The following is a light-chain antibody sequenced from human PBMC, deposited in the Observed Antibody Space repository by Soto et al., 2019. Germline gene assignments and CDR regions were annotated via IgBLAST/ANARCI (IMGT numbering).Light chain of an antibody. J-gene: IGKJ3*01. Sequence: EVVLTQSAATLSLSPGEGATLSCRASQSIGNYLAWYQQKPGQAPRLLIYATSNRATGIPARFSGSGSGTDFTLTISSLEPEDFAGYYCQQRSSGPFTFGPGTKVDIK. CDR2: ATS. CDR3: QQRSSGPFT. V-gene: IGKV3-11*01. CDR1: QSIGNY.